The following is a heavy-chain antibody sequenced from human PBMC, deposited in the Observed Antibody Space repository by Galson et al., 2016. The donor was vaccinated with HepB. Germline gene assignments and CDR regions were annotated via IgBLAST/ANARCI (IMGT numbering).Heavy chain of an antibody. CDR1: GYTFTTYW. Sequence: QSGAEVKKPGESLRISCKASGYTFTTYWISWVRQMPGKGLEWIGRIDPSDPYTNYSPSFQGNVTISADKSFSTAYLQWSSLKASDTAMYFCARHPTPIVVVTTNRLDTWGQGTLVTVSS. J-gene: IGHJ5*02. D-gene: IGHD2-21*02. CDR3: ARHPTPIVVVTTNRLDT. CDR2: IDPSDPYT. V-gene: IGHV5-10-1*01.